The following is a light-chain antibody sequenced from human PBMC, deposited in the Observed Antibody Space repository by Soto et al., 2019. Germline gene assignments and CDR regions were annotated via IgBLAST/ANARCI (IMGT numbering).Light chain of an antibody. CDR1: QSVSSTY. V-gene: IGKV3-20*01. CDR2: GPS. J-gene: IGKJ4*01. CDR3: QRYDNSPLT. Sequence: DIVLTQSPGTLSVSPGEIATLSCRASQSVSSTYLAWYQQTPGQAPRLLLYGPSNRATGIPDRFSGSGSGTDFTLTISRLEAEDFAVYYCQRYDNSPLTFGGVTKVEIK.